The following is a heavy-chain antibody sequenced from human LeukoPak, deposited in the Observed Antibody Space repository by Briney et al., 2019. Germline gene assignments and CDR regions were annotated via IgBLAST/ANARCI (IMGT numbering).Heavy chain of an antibody. V-gene: IGHV4-59*01. J-gene: IGHJ4*02. Sequence: SETLSLTCTVSGSSISSYYWSWIRQPPGKGLEWIGYIYYSGSTNYNPSLKSRVTISVDTSRNQFSLKLSSVNAADTAVYYCARRPYGGKADYFDFWGQGTLVTVSS. CDR1: GSSISSYY. CDR3: ARRPYGGKADYFDF. CDR2: IYYSGST. D-gene: IGHD4-23*01.